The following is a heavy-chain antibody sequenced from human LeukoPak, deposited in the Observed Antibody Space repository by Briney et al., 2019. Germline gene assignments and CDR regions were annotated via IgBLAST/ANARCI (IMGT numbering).Heavy chain of an antibody. CDR3: ARDRDYSNTERGFDY. CDR1: GYTFTDYY. Sequence: ASVKVSCKTSGYTFTDYYIHWVRQAPGQGLEWMGWINPNSRETNSAQRFQGRVTMTGDTSISTACMELSRLTSDDTAVYYCARDRDYSNTERGFDYWGQGTLVTASS. J-gene: IGHJ4*02. V-gene: IGHV1-2*02. CDR2: INPNSRET. D-gene: IGHD4-11*01.